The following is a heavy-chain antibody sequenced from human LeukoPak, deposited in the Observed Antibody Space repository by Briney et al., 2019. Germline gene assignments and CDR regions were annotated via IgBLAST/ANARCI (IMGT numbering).Heavy chain of an antibody. CDR1: GYSFTSYW. J-gene: IGHJ4*02. D-gene: IGHD2-8*01. CDR3: SRLGYCTNGICYSLPY. Sequence: GESLKISCKGSGYSFTSYWIGWVRQMPGKGLEWMGMIYPGDFDTRYSPSFEGQVTISADKSISTAYLQWSSLKASDTAMYYCSRLGYCTNGICYSLPYWGQGTLVTVSS. CDR2: IYPGDFDT. V-gene: IGHV5-51*01.